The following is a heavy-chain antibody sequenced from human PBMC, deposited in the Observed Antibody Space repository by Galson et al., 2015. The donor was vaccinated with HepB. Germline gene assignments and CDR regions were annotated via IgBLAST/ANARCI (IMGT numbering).Heavy chain of an antibody. J-gene: IGHJ2*01. D-gene: IGHD5-12*01. Sequence: SVKVSCKASGYTFTSYGISWVRQAPGQGLEWMGWISAYNGNTNYAQKLQGRVTMTTDTSTSTAYMELRSLRSDDTAAYYCAREWVDDRRYFDLWGRGTLVTVSS. CDR1: GYTFTSYG. V-gene: IGHV1-18*04. CDR2: ISAYNGNT. CDR3: AREWVDDRRYFDL.